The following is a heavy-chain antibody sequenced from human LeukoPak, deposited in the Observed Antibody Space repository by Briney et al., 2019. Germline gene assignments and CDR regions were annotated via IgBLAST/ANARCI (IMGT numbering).Heavy chain of an antibody. D-gene: IGHD1-1*01. CDR1: GGSISSSYYY. V-gene: IGHV4-39*01. CDR3: ARHEDRNWYFDH. CDR2: IYYSGST. J-gene: IGHJ4*02. Sequence: SETLSRTCTVSGGSISSSYYYWGWIRQPPGKGLEWIGTIYYSGSTYYNPSLKSRVTISVDTSKNQFSLKLSSVTAPDTAVYYCARHEDRNWYFDHWGQGTLVTVSS.